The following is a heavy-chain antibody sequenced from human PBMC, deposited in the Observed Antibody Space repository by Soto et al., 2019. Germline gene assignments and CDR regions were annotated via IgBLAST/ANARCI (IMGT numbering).Heavy chain of an antibody. CDR2: ISAYNGNT. CDR1: GYTFTSYG. CDR3: ARDLLYYDILTGYYPSINFDT. Sequence: QVQLVQSGAEVKKPGASVKVSCKASGYTFTSYGISWVRQAPGQGLEWMGWISAYNGNTNYAQKLQGRVTMTTDTSTSTAYMELRSLRSDDTAVYYCARDLLYYDILTGYYPSINFDTGAREPWSPSPQ. J-gene: IGHJ4*02. D-gene: IGHD3-9*01. V-gene: IGHV1-18*01.